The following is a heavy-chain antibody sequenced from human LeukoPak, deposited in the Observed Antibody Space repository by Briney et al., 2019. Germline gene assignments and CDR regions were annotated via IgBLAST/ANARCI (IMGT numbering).Heavy chain of an antibody. J-gene: IGHJ3*02. CDR2: IYYSGST. CDR3: ARPYNSGWYGSFDI. Sequence: TSETLSLTCAVYGXSFSGYYWSWIRQPPGKGLEWIGYIYYSGSTNYNPSLKSRVTISVDTSKNQFSLKLSSVTAADTAVYYCARPYNSGWYGSFDIWGQGTMVTVSS. D-gene: IGHD6-19*01. V-gene: IGHV4-59*08. CDR1: GXSFSGYY.